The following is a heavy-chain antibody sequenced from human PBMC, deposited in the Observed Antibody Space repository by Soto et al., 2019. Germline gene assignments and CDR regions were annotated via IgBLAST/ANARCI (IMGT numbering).Heavy chain of an antibody. V-gene: IGHV4-4*07. CDR2: IYTSGAT. Sequence: QVQLQESGPGLVKPSETLSLICSVSGSSFSNFYWSWIRQPAGKGLEWIGRIYTSGATSYNPSLKSRITMSVDTSQTQMSLNLTSVTAADTAVYYCARGGIQLSYAFDHWGQGILVTVSS. J-gene: IGHJ4*02. D-gene: IGHD3-10*01. CDR3: ARGGIQLSYAFDH. CDR1: GSSFSNFY.